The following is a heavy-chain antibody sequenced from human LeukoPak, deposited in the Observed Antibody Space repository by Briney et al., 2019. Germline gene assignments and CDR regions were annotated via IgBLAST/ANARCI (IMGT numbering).Heavy chain of an antibody. J-gene: IGHJ4*02. D-gene: IGHD4-11*01. CDR3: ARILTTGLYYFDY. CDR1: GYSFTTYW. Sequence: GESLKISCKGSGYSFTTYWVGWVRQMPGKGLECMGIIYPGDSDTRYSPSFQGQVTISADKSISTAYLQWSSLKASDTAMYYCARILTTGLYYFDYWGQGTLVTVSS. CDR2: IYPGDSDT. V-gene: IGHV5-51*01.